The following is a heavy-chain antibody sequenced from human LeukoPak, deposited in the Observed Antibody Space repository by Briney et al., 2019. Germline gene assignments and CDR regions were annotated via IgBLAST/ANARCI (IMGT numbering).Heavy chain of an antibody. J-gene: IGHJ6*03. CDR2: IRYDGSNK. Sequence: PGGSLRLSCAASGFTFSSYGMHWVRQAPGKGLEWVAFIRYDGSNKYYADSVKGRFTISRDNSKNTLYLQMNSLRAGDTAVYYCARDQAIFGVVDYHYYYMDVWGKGTTVTVSS. D-gene: IGHD3-3*01. CDR3: ARDQAIFGVVDYHYYYMDV. V-gene: IGHV3-30*02. CDR1: GFTFSSYG.